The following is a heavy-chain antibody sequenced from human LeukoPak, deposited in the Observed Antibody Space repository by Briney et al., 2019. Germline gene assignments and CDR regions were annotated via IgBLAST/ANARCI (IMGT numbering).Heavy chain of an antibody. CDR2: IYSGGAT. J-gene: IGHJ4*02. D-gene: IGHD4-17*01. Sequence: GSLRLSCAASGFTVSSNYMNWVRQDPGKGLEWVSVIYSGGATSYADSVKGRFTISRDSSKNTLYLQMNSLRADDTAVYYCARGSGDIMDYWGQGILVTVSS. CDR1: GFTVSSNY. CDR3: ARGSGDIMDY. V-gene: IGHV3-53*01.